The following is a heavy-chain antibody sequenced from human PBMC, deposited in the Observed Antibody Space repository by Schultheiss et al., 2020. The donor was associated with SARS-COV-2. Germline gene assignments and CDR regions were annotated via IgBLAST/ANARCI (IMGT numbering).Heavy chain of an antibody. CDR1: GFTFSSYE. Sequence: GSLSLSCAASGFTFSSYEMNWVRQAPGKGLEWVSYISSSGSTIYYADSVKGRFTISRDNAKNSLYLQMNSLRAEDTAVYYCAREGTVVIPDYWGQGTLVTVSS. D-gene: IGHD4-23*01. CDR3: AREGTVVIPDY. V-gene: IGHV3-48*03. J-gene: IGHJ4*02. CDR2: ISSSGSTI.